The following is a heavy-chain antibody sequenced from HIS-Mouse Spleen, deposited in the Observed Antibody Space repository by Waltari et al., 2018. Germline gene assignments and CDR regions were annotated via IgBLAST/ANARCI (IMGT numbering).Heavy chain of an antibody. Sequence: QVQLQESGPGLVKPSQTLSLTCTVSGGPISSGGYYWSWIRQHPGKGLEWIGYIYYSGSTYYNPSLKSRVTISVDTSKNQFSLKLSSVTAADTAVYYCARGEGRELKVDYWGQGTLVTVSS. J-gene: IGHJ4*02. V-gene: IGHV4-31*03. D-gene: IGHD1-7*01. CDR1: GGPISSGGYY. CDR2: IYYSGST. CDR3: ARGEGRELKVDY.